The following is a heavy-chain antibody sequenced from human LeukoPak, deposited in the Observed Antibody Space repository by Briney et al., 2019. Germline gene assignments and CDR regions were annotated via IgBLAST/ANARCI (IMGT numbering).Heavy chain of an antibody. V-gene: IGHV3-30*02. CDR1: GFTFSSYG. CDR3: ARAYYYDSSGCLDY. D-gene: IGHD3-22*01. Sequence: GGSLRLSCAASGFTFSSYGMHWVRQAPGKGLEWVAFIRYDGSNKYYADSVKGRFTISRDNSKNTLYLQMNSLRAEDTAVYYCARAYYYDSSGCLDYWGQGTLVTVSS. J-gene: IGHJ4*02. CDR2: IRYDGSNK.